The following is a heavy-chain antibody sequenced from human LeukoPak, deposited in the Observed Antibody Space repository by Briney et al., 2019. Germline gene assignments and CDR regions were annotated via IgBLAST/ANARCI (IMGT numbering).Heavy chain of an antibody. D-gene: IGHD3/OR15-3a*01. J-gene: IGHJ4*02. CDR3: ARYYFWTGSYFFDY. Sequence: GESLKISCKTSGFTFTTHWIALVRQMPGKGLELMGIIYPGDSDTNYSPSFQGQVTISADKSSNTAYLQWSSLKASDTAMYYCARYYFWTGSYFFDYWGQGTLVTVSS. CDR2: IYPGDSDT. V-gene: IGHV5-51*01. CDR1: GFTFTTHW.